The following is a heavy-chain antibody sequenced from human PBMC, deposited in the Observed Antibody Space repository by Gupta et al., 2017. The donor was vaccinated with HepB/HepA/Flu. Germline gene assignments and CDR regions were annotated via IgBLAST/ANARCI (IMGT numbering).Heavy chain of an antibody. CDR1: GFTLRAFW. CDR3: TRDLAWGSSSSFGADD. J-gene: IGHJ4*02. V-gene: IGHV3-74*01. CDR2: IDGDGKIT. Sequence: DVQLVESGGGLVQPGGSLRLACATSGFTLRAFWMHWGRQAPGGGLEWVSRIDGDGKITTYADSVKGRFTISRDNAKNTLYLQMNSLRAEDTAVYYCTRDLAWGSSSSFGADDWGLGALVTVSS. D-gene: IGHD6-6*01.